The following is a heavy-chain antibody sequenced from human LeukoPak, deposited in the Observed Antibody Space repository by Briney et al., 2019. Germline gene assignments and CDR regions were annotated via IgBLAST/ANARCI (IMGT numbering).Heavy chain of an antibody. J-gene: IGHJ6*03. V-gene: IGHV3-30*02. CDR2: IRYDGSNK. CDR1: GFTFSSYG. CDR3: ASRSGYSSSHDVSYYYYYYMDV. Sequence: GGSLRLSCAASGFTFSSYGMHWVRQAPGKGLEWVAFIRYDGSNKYYADSVKGRFTISRDNSKNTLYLQMNSLRAEDTAVYYYASRSGYSSSHDVSYYYYYYMDVWGKGTTVTISS. D-gene: IGHD6-13*01.